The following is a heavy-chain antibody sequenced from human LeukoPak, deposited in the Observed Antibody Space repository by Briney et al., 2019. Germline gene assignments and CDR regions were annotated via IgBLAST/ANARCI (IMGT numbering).Heavy chain of an antibody. CDR1: GFTFSSYG. J-gene: IGHJ4*02. V-gene: IGHV3-30*19. D-gene: IGHD6-13*01. Sequence: PGGSLRLSCAASGFTFSSYGMHWVRQAPGKGLEWVAVIWYDGSNKYYADSVKGRFTISRDNSKNTLYLQMNSLRAEDTAVYYCARGHMQQLAAFDYWGQGTLVTVSS. CDR2: IWYDGSNK. CDR3: ARGHMQQLAAFDY.